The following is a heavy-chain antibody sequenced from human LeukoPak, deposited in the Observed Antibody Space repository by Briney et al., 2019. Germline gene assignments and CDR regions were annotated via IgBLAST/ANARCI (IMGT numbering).Heavy chain of an antibody. Sequence: SETLSLTCSVSGGSINNFYWSWIRQPPGGGLEYIGYIYYSGSTNYNPSLKSRVTISVDTSKNQFSLRLNSVTAADTAVYYCARLTRLTLIRGVTGYHSLDVWGKGTKLTVSS. CDR1: GGSINNFY. CDR3: ARLTRLTLIRGVTGYHSLDV. CDR2: IYYSGST. V-gene: IGHV4-59*01. J-gene: IGHJ6*03. D-gene: IGHD3-10*01.